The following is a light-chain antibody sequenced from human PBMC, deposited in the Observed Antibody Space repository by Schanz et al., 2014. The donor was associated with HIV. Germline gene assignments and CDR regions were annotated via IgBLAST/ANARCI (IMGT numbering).Light chain of an antibody. CDR2: AAS. Sequence: DIQMAQSPSALSASVGDRVTLTCRASQSISSNLNWYQQKPGKAPKLLIYAASSLQSGVPSRFSGSGSGTDFTLTISSLQPEDFATYYCQQSYSTPLTFGGGTKVEIK. J-gene: IGKJ4*01. CDR3: QQSYSTPLT. CDR1: QSISSN. V-gene: IGKV1-39*01.